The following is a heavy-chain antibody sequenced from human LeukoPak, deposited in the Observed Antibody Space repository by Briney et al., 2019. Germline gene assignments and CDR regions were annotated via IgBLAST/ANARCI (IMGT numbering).Heavy chain of an antibody. V-gene: IGHV1-2*02. CDR1: GYTFTGYY. CDR2: INPNSGGT. J-gene: IGHJ6*03. Sequence: GASVKVSCRASGYTFTGYYTHWVRQAPGQGLEWMGWINPNSGGTNYAQKFQGRVTMTRDTSISTAYMELSRLRSDDTAVYYCAKAAAGSQHSYYYYYYLDVWGTGTTVTISS. CDR3: AKAAAGSQHSYYYYYYLDV. D-gene: IGHD6-13*01.